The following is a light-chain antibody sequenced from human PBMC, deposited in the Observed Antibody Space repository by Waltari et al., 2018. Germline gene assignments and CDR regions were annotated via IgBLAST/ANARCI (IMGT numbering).Light chain of an antibody. J-gene: IGLJ2*01. CDR1: SSDVGGYKY. V-gene: IGLV2-14*03. CDR3: SSYTTSSTFVV. CDR2: DVT. Sequence: QSALTQPASVSGSPGRSITISCSGTSSDVGGYKYVSWYQQHPGKAPKLMIYDVTKRPSGVSSRFSGSKSGIAASLTTSGLQADDEAEYFCSSYTTSSTFVVFGGGTKLNVL.